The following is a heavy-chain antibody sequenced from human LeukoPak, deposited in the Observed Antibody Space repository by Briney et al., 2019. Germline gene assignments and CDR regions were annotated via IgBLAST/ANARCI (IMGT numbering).Heavy chain of an antibody. CDR3: ARVLNYYYYYMDV. V-gene: IGHV3-7*01. J-gene: IGHJ6*03. CDR1: GFTFSRYW. CDR2: IKKDGSEK. Sequence: TGGSQRLSCAASGFTFSRYWMSWVRQAPGKGLEWVANIKKDGSEKNYEDSVKGRFTISRDNAKDSLYVQMNSLRAEDTAVYYCARVLNYYYYYMDVWGKGTTVTVSS.